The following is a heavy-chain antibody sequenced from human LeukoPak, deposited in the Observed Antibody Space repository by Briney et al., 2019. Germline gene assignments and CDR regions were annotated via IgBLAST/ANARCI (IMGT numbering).Heavy chain of an antibody. CDR1: GGSISSGDYY. Sequence: SETLSLTCTVSGGSISSGDYYWSWIRQPPGRGLEWIGYIFYSGSTYYNPSLKSRVSISVDTSKNQFSLKLSSVTAADTAVYYCARSSVVVSATPRFAPWGQGTLVTVSS. V-gene: IGHV4-30-4*02. D-gene: IGHD2-15*01. CDR2: IFYSGST. CDR3: ARSSVVVSATPRFAP. J-gene: IGHJ5*02.